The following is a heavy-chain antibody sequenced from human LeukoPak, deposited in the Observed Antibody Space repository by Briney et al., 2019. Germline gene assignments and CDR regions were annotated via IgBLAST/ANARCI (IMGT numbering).Heavy chain of an antibody. D-gene: IGHD6-19*01. V-gene: IGHV4-39*01. CDR3: ARHAEYNSGWHFYLDH. CDR1: GVSTTNGIYY. J-gene: IGHJ4*02. Sequence: SETLSLTCTVSGVSTTNGIYYWAWIRQPPGKGLEWIGSVHNVGSTYYNLSLRSRVTMSIDTSRNQFSLRLNSVTAADTAVYYCARHAEYNSGWHFYLDHWGQGILVTVSS. CDR2: VHNVGST.